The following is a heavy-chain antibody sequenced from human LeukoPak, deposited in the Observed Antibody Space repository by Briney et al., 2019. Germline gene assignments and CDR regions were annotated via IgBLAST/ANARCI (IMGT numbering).Heavy chain of an antibody. J-gene: IGHJ4*02. D-gene: IGHD1-26*01. CDR3: ARDPWQGSTTLH. CDR2: LYSDDSA. Sequence: GGSLRLSCVASGFSISSGYMTWARQAPGKALEWVSLLYSDDSAYYPDSVKGRFTISRDNSKSTLHLQMDTLRTEETAMYYCARDPWQGSTTLHWGQGIMVTVSS. V-gene: IGHV3-66*02. CDR1: GFSISSGY.